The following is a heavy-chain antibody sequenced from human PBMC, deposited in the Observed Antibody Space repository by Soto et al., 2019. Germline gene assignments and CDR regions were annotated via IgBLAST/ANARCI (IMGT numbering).Heavy chain of an antibody. D-gene: IGHD5-18*01. CDR3: AKDQVSRPGYSYGFGY. CDR1: GFTFGTYS. Sequence: GGSLRVSCAGSGFTFGTYSMNWVRQAAGKGLEWIAYISYDSDTIQYADSVKGRFTISRDNAKNSLYLQMNSLRAEDTAVYYCAKDQVSRPGYSYGFGYWGQGTPVTVSS. J-gene: IGHJ4*01. CDR2: ISYDSDTI. V-gene: IGHV3-48*01.